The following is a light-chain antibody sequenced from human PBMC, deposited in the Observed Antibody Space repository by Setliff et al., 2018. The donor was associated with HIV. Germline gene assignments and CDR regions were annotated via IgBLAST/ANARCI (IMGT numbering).Light chain of an antibody. CDR3: SSYVNINTLV. V-gene: IGLV2-14*03. CDR2: DVR. CDR1: SSDIGAYNY. Sequence: QSAPTQPASVSGSPGQSITISCTGTSSDIGAYNYVSWYQQHPGKAPKVMIYDVRKRPSGVSNRFSGSKSGNTASLTISGLQAEDEAAYYCSSYVNINTLVFGTGTKVTVL. J-gene: IGLJ1*01.